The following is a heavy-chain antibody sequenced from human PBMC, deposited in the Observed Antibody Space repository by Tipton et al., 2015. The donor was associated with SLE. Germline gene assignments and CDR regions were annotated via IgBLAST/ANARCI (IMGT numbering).Heavy chain of an antibody. CDR3: ARGDYGDSFDY. D-gene: IGHD4-17*01. J-gene: IGHJ4*02. CDR2: VYHTGVT. CDR1: GDSIIIGGYY. V-gene: IGHV4-30-4*08. Sequence: TLSLTCTVSGDSIIIGGYYWTWLRQHPVKGLEWIGYVYHTGVTYYNPSLKSRISISVDTSKNQFSLMLSSVSAADTAVYYCARGDYGDSFDYWGQGTLVTVSS.